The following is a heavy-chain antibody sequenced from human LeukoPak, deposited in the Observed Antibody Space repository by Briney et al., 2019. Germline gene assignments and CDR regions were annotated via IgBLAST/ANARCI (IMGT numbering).Heavy chain of an antibody. CDR3: ARDRGLLGVYSNYTFQH. J-gene: IGHJ1*01. Sequence: ASVKVSCKASGGTFSSYAISWVRQAPGQGLEWMGGIIPNFGTANYAQKFQGRVTITADESTSTAYMELSSLRSEDTAVYYCARDRGLLGVYSNYTFQHWGQGTLVTVSS. V-gene: IGHV1-69*13. CDR1: GGTFSSYA. D-gene: IGHD4-11*01. CDR2: IIPNFGTA.